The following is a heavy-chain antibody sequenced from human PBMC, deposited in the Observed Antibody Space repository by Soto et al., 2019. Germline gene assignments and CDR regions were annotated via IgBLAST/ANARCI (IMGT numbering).Heavy chain of an antibody. V-gene: IGHV4-34*01. D-gene: IGHD3-3*01. CDR1: GGSFSGYY. CDR2: INHSGST. Sequence: PSETLSLTCAVYGGSFSGYYWSWIRQPPGKGLEWIGEINHSGSTNYNPSLKSRVTISVDTSKNQFSLKLSSVTAADTAVYYCARGRRYYDLWSGASADVWGKGTTVTVS. CDR3: ARGRRYYDLWSGASADV. J-gene: IGHJ6*03.